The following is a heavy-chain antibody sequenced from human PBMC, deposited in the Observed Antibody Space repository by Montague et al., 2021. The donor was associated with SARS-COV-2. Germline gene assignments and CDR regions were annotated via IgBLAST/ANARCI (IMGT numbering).Heavy chain of an antibody. D-gene: IGHD6-13*01. CDR1: GGYISSGSYC. CDR3: ARDLSSSWSYWFDP. Sequence: TLSLTCTVYGGYISSGSYCWRWIRQPAGRGMEWIGRIYASGSTKYNPSLKSRVTISVDTSKNQFSLKVSSVTAADTAVYYCARDLSSSWSYWFDPWGQGTLVTVSS. J-gene: IGHJ5*02. CDR2: IYASGST. V-gene: IGHV4-61*02.